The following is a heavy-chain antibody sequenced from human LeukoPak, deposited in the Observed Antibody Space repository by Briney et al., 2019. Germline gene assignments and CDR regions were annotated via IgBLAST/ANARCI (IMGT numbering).Heavy chain of an antibody. J-gene: IGHJ5*02. CDR1: GGSISSYY. D-gene: IGHD3-3*01. V-gene: IGHV4-4*07. CDR3: ARERIYDFWSAYYSWFDP. CDR2: IYTSGST. Sequence: SETLSLTCTVSGGSISSYYWNWIRQPAGKGLEWIGRIYTSGSTNYNPSLKSRLTISVDKSKNQFSLKLSSVTAADTAVYYCARERIYDFWSAYYSWFDPWGQGTLDTVSS.